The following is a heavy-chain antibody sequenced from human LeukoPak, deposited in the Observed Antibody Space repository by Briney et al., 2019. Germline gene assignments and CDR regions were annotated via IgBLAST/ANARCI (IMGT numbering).Heavy chain of an antibody. V-gene: IGHV3-9*01. Sequence: PGGPLRLSCAASGFTFDDYAMHWVRQAPGKGLEWVSGISWNSGSIGYAGSVKGRFTTSRDNAKNSLYLQMNSLRAEDTALYYCAKSPAGYSYGSWFDPWGQGTLVTVSS. J-gene: IGHJ5*02. CDR2: ISWNSGSI. CDR1: GFTFDDYA. CDR3: AKSPAGYSYGSWFDP. D-gene: IGHD5-18*01.